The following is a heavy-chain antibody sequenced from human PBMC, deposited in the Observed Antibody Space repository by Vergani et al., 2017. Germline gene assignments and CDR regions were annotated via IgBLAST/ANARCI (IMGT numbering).Heavy chain of an antibody. Sequence: QMQLVQSGPEVKKPGTSVKVSCKASRFTFTSSAMQWVRQARGQRLEWIGWIVVGSGNTNYAQKFQERVTITRDMSTSTAYMELSSLRSEDTAVYYCAGGRRIYSNYFYYYYMDVWGKXP. CDR3: AGGRRIYSNYFYYYYMDV. V-gene: IGHV1-58*02. D-gene: IGHD4-11*01. CDR1: RFTFTSSA. CDR2: IVVGSGNT. J-gene: IGHJ6*03.